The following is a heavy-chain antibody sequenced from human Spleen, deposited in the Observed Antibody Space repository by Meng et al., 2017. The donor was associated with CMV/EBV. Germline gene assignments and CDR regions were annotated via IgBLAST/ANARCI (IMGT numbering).Heavy chain of an antibody. CDR2: MNPNSGNT. D-gene: IGHD3-16*01. CDR1: GYTFTSYD. J-gene: IGHJ5*02. CDR3: ARVRSMGDWFDP. V-gene: IGHV1-8*03. Sequence: ASVKVSCKASGYTFTSYDINWVRQATGQGLEWMGWMNPNSGNTGYAQKFQGRVTITRNTSISTAYMELSSLRSEDTAVYYCARVRSMGDWFDPWGQGTLVTVSS.